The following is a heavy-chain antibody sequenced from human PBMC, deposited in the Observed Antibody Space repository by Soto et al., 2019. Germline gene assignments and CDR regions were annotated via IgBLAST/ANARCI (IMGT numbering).Heavy chain of an antibody. CDR2: ISSSSSYI. CDR1: GFTFSSYS. J-gene: IGHJ4*02. D-gene: IGHD6-13*01. V-gene: IGHV3-21*01. CDR3: ARGSIAAAGTWYFDY. Sequence: PGGPLRLSCAASGFTFSSYSMNWVRQAPGKGLEWVSSISSSSSYIYYADSVKGRFTISRDNAKNSLYLQMNSLRAEDTAVYYCARGSIAAAGTWYFDYWGQGTLVTVSS.